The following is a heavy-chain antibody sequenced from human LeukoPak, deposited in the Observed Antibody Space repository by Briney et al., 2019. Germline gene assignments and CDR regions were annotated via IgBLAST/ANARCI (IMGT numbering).Heavy chain of an antibody. J-gene: IGHJ6*03. Sequence: SETLSLTCAVSGGSISGNSYYWGWVRQPPSKGLVWIGSGYYSGSIFYSPSLKSRVTIFVDTSKNQFSLKLSSVTAADTAVYYCARTYCGGDCYQPTYYFYMDVWGRGTTVTVSS. CDR2: GYYSGSI. D-gene: IGHD2-21*02. V-gene: IGHV4-39*01. CDR1: GGSISGNSYY. CDR3: ARTYCGGDCYQPTYYFYMDV.